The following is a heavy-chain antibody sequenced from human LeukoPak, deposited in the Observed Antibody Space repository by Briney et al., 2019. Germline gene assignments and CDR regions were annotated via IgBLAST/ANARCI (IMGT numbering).Heavy chain of an antibody. CDR2: INSDGSST. CDR3: ARGSYGGDAFDI. CDR1: GFTFSSYW. J-gene: IGHJ3*02. V-gene: IGHV3-74*01. D-gene: IGHD5-18*01. Sequence: GGSLRLSCAAYGFTFSSYWLHWVRQAPGKGLVWVSRINSDGSSTSYADPVKGRFTISRDNAKNTLYLQMNSLRAEDTAVYYCARGSYGGDAFDIWGQGTMVTVSS.